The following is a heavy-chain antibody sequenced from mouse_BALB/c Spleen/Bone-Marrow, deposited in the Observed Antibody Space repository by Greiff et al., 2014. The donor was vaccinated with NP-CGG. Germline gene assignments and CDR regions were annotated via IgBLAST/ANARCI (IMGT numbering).Heavy chain of an antibody. Sequence: VQLKESGPDLVKPGASVKISCKASGYSFTGYYMYWVKQSHGKSLEWIGRVNPNNGDISYNQKFKGRAILTVDKSSSTAYMELRSLTSEDSAVYYCARSTATGFAYWGQGTLVTVSA. CDR3: ARSTATGFAY. CDR1: GYSFTGYY. CDR2: VNPNNGDI. J-gene: IGHJ3*01. D-gene: IGHD1-2*01. V-gene: IGHV1-26*01.